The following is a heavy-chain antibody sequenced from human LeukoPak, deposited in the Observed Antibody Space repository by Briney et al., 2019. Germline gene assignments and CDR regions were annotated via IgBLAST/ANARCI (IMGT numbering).Heavy chain of an antibody. CDR2: INPNSGGT. CDR1: GYTFTGHY. Sequence: GASVKVSCKASGYTFTGHYMHWVRQAPGQGLEWMGRINPNSGGTNYAQKFQGRVTMTRDTTISTAYMELSRLRSDDTAVYYCARGGGGYIYGLRGEFDDWGQGTLVTVSS. V-gene: IGHV1-2*06. J-gene: IGHJ4*02. CDR3: ARGGGGYIYGLRGEFDD. D-gene: IGHD5-18*01.